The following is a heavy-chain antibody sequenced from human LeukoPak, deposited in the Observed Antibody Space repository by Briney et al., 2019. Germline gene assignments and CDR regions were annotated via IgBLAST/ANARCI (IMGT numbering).Heavy chain of an antibody. CDR1: GFTFSSYA. V-gene: IGHV3-23*01. Sequence: HSGGSLRLSCAASGFTFSSYAMSWVRQAPGKGLGWVSAISGSGGSTYYADSVKGRFTISRDNSKNTLYLQMNSLRAEDTAVYYCASVRAGDYCSSTSCYTPYFDYWGQGTLVTVSS. CDR2: ISGSGGST. CDR3: ASVRAGDYCSSTSCYTPYFDY. J-gene: IGHJ4*02. D-gene: IGHD2-2*02.